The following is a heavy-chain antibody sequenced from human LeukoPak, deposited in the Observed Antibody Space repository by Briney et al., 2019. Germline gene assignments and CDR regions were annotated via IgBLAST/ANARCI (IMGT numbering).Heavy chain of an antibody. CDR2: ISGYNGHT. CDR3: ARDEVFFYDSSGLDL. CDR1: GYTFTTYG. Sequence: ASVKVSCKASGYTFTTYGFNWVRQAPGQGLEWMGWISGYNGHTHFAQNFQGRVTMTTDTATTTAYMELRSLRSDDTAVYYCARDEVFFYDSSGLDLWGQGTLVTVSS. V-gene: IGHV1-18*01. J-gene: IGHJ4*02. D-gene: IGHD3-22*01.